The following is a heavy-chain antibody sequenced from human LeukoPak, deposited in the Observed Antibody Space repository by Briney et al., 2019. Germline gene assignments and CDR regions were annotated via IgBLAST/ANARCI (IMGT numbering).Heavy chain of an antibody. Sequence: PGRSLRLSCAASGFTFSSYAMHWVRQAPGKGLEWVAVISYDGSNKYCADSVKGRFTISRDNSKNTLYLQMNSLRAEDTAVYYCARDPIGYSSSWYYFDYWGQGTLVTVSS. CDR3: ARDPIGYSSSWYYFDY. D-gene: IGHD6-13*01. J-gene: IGHJ4*02. CDR1: GFTFSSYA. CDR2: ISYDGSNK. V-gene: IGHV3-30-3*01.